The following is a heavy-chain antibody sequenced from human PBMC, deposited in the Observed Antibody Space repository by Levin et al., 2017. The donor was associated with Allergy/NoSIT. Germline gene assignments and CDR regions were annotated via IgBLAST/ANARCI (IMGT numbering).Heavy chain of an antibody. CDR1: GGSISSSY. J-gene: IGHJ6*02. V-gene: IGHV4-59*08. Sequence: SQTLSLTCTVSGGSISSSYWSWIRQPPGKGLEWIGYIYYSGSTNYNPSLKSRVTISVDTSKNQFSLKLSSVTAADTAVYYCARVEMATIAGPRSYYYYYGMDVWGQGTTVTVSS. CDR3: ARVEMATIAGPRSYYYYYGMDV. CDR2: IYYSGST. D-gene: IGHD5-24*01.